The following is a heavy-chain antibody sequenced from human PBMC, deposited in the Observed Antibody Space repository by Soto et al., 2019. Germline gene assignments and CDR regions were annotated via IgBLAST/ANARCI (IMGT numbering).Heavy chain of an antibody. V-gene: IGHV1-24*01. J-gene: IGHJ4*02. CDR2: FDPEDGET. D-gene: IGHD6-13*01. Sequence: QVQLVQSGAEVKKPGASVKVSCKVSGYTLTELSMHWVRQAPGKGLEWMGGFDPEDGETTYAQKFQGRVTMTEDTPTDKAYMELRSLRAEDTDVYYCATGGIAAAADVDYWGQGTLVTVSS. CDR3: ATGGIAAAADVDY. CDR1: GYTLTELS.